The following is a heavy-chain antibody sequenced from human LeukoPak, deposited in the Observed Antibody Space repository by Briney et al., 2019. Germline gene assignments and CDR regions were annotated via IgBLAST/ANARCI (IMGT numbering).Heavy chain of an antibody. CDR1: GYTFTSYY. D-gene: IGHD4-17*01. CDR2: INPSGGST. J-gene: IGHJ4*02. Sequence: ASVKVSCKASGYTFTSYYMHWVRQAPGQRLEWMGIINPSGGSTSYAQKFQGRVTMTRDTSTSTVYMELSSLRSEDTAVYYCARGRGYGDYARRRTFDYWGQGTLVTVSS. CDR3: ARGRGYGDYARRRTFDY. V-gene: IGHV1-46*01.